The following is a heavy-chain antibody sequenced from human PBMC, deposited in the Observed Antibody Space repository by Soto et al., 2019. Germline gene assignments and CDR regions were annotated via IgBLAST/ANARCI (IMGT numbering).Heavy chain of an antibody. V-gene: IGHV1-3*01. CDR2: INAGNGNT. J-gene: IGHJ3*02. Sequence: GASVKVSCKASGYTFTSYAMHWVRQAPGQRXEWMGWINAGNGNTKYSQKFQGRVTITRDTSASTAYMELSSLRSEDTAVYYCAREGRITIFGVVNDAFDIWGQGTMVTVSS. CDR1: GYTFTSYA. D-gene: IGHD3-3*01. CDR3: AREGRITIFGVVNDAFDI.